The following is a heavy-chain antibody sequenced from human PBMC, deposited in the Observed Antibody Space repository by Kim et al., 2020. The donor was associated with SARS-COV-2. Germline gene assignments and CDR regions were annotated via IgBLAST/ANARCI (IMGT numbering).Heavy chain of an antibody. CDR2: INPNSGGT. J-gene: IGHJ6*02. D-gene: IGHD3-10*01. CDR1: GYTFTGYY. CDR3: ASDGTLIWFGVLLPPAGYYYGMDV. Sequence: ASVKVSCKASGYTFTGYYMHGVRQAPGQGLEWMGRINPNSGGTNYAQKFQGRVTMTRVTSNSTAYMELGRLRPDDTAVYYCASDGTLIWFGVLLPPAGYYYGMDVWGQGTTVTVSS. V-gene: IGHV1-2*06.